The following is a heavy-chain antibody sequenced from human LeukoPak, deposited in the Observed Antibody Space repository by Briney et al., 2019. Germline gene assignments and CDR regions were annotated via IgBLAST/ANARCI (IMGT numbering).Heavy chain of an antibody. V-gene: IGHV3-7*01. Sequence: GGSLRLSCAASGFTFSSYCMSWVRQAPGKGLEWVANIKEGGSEKYYVESVKGRFTISRDNAKNSLFLQMNSLRGEDTAMYYCARGGSSRFGYWGQGTLVTVSS. CDR1: GFTFSSYC. CDR3: ARGGSSRFGY. CDR2: IKEGGSEK. J-gene: IGHJ4*02. D-gene: IGHD1-26*01.